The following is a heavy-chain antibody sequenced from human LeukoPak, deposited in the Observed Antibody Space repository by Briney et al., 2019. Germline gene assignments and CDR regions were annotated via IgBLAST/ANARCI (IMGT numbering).Heavy chain of an antibody. V-gene: IGHV3-23*01. CDR2: ISSSGDYI. Sequence: PGGSLRLSCAASGFTLSSYAMTWVRQSPGKGLEWVSSISSSGDYIYYADSVRGRFTISRESSKNTLYLQMNSLRAEDTALYYCARKVLGDYKAFDIWGQGTMVTVSS. CDR1: GFTLSSYA. CDR3: ARKVLGDYKAFDI. J-gene: IGHJ3*02. D-gene: IGHD4-17*01.